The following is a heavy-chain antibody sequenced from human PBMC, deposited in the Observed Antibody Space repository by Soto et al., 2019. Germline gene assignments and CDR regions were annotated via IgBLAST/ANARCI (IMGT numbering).Heavy chain of an antibody. V-gene: IGHV4-34*01. J-gene: IGHJ2*01. D-gene: IGHD3-9*01. CDR1: GGSFSGYY. Sequence: QVQLQQWGAGPLRPLETLSLTCGVSGGSFSGYYWAWIRQSPGKGLEWIGEINDRGSINYNPSLKSRVSISVDTSKNHYSLNLRAVTAADTAVYYCARERHDSLTGPPWVWYFDLWGRGTLVTVSS. CDR3: ARERHDSLTGPPWVWYFDL. CDR2: INDRGSI.